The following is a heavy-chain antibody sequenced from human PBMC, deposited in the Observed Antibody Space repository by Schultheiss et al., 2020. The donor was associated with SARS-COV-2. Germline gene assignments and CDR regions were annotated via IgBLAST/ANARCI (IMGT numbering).Heavy chain of an antibody. CDR3: ARWTLTYYDILTGYYVTDHFYY. CDR2: ISSSSRYT. J-gene: IGHJ4*01. V-gene: IGHV3-11*06. D-gene: IGHD3-9*01. Sequence: GGSLRLSCAASGFTSSDYKMSWIRQAPGKGLEWVSYISSSSRYTNYEDSVKGRFTISRYKSNHRLDLQVNSRKAEDEAVYYCARWTLTYYDILTGYYVTDHFYYWRYGELVTVS. CDR1: GFTSSDYK.